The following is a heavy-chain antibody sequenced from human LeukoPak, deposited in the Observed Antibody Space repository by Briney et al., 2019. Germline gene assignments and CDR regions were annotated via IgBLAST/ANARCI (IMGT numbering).Heavy chain of an antibody. CDR1: GYTFNSFD. Sequence: GASVKVSCKASGYTFNSFDINWVRQATGQGLEWMGGIIPIFGTANYAQKFQGRVTITADESTSTAYMELSSLRSEDTAVYYCAREGGIVASNWFDPWGQGTLVTVSS. D-gene: IGHD1-26*01. V-gene: IGHV1-69*13. J-gene: IGHJ5*02. CDR2: IIPIFGTA. CDR3: AREGGIVASNWFDP.